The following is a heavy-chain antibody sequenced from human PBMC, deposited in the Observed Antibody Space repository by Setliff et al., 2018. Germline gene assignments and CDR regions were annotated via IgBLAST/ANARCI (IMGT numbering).Heavy chain of an antibody. CDR1: GYTFNNYG. CDR3: ARGPVDFVVVPAAAKFDP. CDR2: MSVY. Sequence: RASVKVSCKASGYTFNNYGINWVRQAPGQGFEWMGWMSVYAQKFQGRVTMTTDTPTSTAYMELRSLTSDDTAVYYCARGPVDFVVVPAAAKFDPRGQGTLVTVSS. D-gene: IGHD2-2*01. J-gene: IGHJ5*02. V-gene: IGHV1-18*04.